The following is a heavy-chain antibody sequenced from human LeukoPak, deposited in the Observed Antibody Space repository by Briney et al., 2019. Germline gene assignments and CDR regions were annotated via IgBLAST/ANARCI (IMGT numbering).Heavy chain of an antibody. CDR2: INHSGST. J-gene: IGHJ4*02. CDR3: ARGPYYYDFWSGYPIDY. D-gene: IGHD3-3*01. V-gene: IGHV4-34*01. Sequence: SETLSLTCAVYGGSFSGYYWSWIRQPPGKGLEWIGEINHSGSTNYNPSLKSRVTISVGTSKNQFSLKLSSVTAADTAVYYCARGPYYYDFWSGYPIDYWGQGTLVTVSS. CDR1: GGSFSGYY.